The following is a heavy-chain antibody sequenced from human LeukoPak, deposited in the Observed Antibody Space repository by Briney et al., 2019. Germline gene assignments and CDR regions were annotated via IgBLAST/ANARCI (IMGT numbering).Heavy chain of an antibody. CDR3: ARPYCSTITCFYYFVY. CDR1: GYTFTGHY. Sequence: ASVTASCKASGYTFTGHYIHWVRQAPGQGLEWMGWINPNSGRTDYAQNFQDRVTTTRDTSISTAYMELSTLRSDDTAVYYCARPYCSTITCFYYFVYWGGGTPVTVAA. D-gene: IGHD2-2*01. J-gene: IGHJ4*02. CDR2: INPNSGRT. V-gene: IGHV1-2*02.